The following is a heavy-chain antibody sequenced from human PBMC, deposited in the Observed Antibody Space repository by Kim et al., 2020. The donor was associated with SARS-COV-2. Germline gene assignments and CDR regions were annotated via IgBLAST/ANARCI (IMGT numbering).Heavy chain of an antibody. D-gene: IGHD4-4*01. CDR1: GFSLSNARMG. V-gene: IGHV2-26*01. Sequence: SGPTLVNPTATLTLTCTVSGFSLSNARMGVSWIRQPPGKALEWLAHIFSNDEKSYSTSLKSRLTISKDTSKSQVVLTMTNMDPVDTATYYCARIDRLYSPPSFDYWGQGTLVTVSS. CDR3: ARIDRLYSPPSFDY. CDR2: IFSNDEK. J-gene: IGHJ4*02.